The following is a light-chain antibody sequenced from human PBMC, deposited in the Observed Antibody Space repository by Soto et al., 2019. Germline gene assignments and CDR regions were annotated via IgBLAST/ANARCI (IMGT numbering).Light chain of an antibody. CDR1: QSLLHSNGYNY. CDR3: MQALQTPWT. CDR2: LGS. V-gene: IGKV2-28*01. J-gene: IGKJ1*01. Sequence: DVVMTQSPLSLPVTPGEPASISCRSSQSLLHSNGYNYLDWYLQKPGQSPQLLIYLGSNRASGVLDRLSGSGAGTYFTLKISRVEAEDVGFYYRMQALQTPWTFGQGTKVEIK.